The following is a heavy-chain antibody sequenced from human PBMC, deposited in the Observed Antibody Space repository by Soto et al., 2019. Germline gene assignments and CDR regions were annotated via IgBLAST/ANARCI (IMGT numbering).Heavy chain of an antibody. CDR2: ISSTTNYI. CDR1: GFTFTRYS. CDR3: ARESEDLTSNFDY. Sequence: GGSVRLSCAASGFTFTRYSMNWVRQAPGKGLEWVSSISSTTNYIYYGDSMKGRFTISRDNAKNSLYLEMNSLRAEDTAVYYCARESEDLTSNFDYWGQGTLVTVSS. V-gene: IGHV3-21*06. J-gene: IGHJ4*02.